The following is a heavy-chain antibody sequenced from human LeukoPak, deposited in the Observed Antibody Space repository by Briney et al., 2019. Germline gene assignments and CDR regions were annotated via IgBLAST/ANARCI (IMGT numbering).Heavy chain of an antibody. CDR3: ARETPSIAVAAN. CDR1: GFTFSSYA. J-gene: IGHJ4*02. V-gene: IGHV3-21*01. Sequence: GRSLRLSCAASGFTFSSYAMHWVRQAPGKGLEWVSSISSGSSYIYYADSVKGRFTISRDNAKNSLYLQMNSLRAEDTAVYYCARETPSIAVAANWGQGTLVTVSS. D-gene: IGHD6-19*01. CDR2: ISSGSSYI.